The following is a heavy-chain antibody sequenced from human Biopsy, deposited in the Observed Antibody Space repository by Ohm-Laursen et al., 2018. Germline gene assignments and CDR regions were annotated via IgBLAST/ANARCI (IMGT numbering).Heavy chain of an antibody. V-gene: IGHV1-46*01. D-gene: IGHD3-22*01. CDR2: INPNNDNT. CDR3: ARGPRGLVVITTTALYFDY. CDR1: GYTFTSYY. Sequence: SSVKVSCKASGYTFTSYYLHWVRQAPGQGLEWMGGINPNNDNTAYAQKFQGRITMTKDTSTSTVYMDLSSLTFDDSAVYYCARGPRGLVVITTTALYFDYWGQGNLVTVSS. J-gene: IGHJ4*02.